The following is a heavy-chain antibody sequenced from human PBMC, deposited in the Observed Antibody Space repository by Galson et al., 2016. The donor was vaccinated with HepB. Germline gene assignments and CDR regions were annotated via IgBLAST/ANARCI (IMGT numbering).Heavy chain of an antibody. D-gene: IGHD1-1*01. J-gene: IGHJ4*02. CDR1: GFTLSRFW. CDR2: INQDGSQK. V-gene: IGHV3-7*03. CDR3: ASEPTKSNEGY. Sequence: SLRLSCAASGFTLSRFWMSWVRQAPGKGLEWVANINQDGSQKNCVDSVEGRFTISRDYAKNSLYLQMSSLRAEDTAVYYCASEPTKSNEGYWGQGTLVSVSS.